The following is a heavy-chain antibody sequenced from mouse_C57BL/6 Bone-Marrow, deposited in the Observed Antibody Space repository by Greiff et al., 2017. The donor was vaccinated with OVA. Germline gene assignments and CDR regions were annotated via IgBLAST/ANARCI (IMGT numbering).Heavy chain of an antibody. Sequence: VQLQESGPGLVAPSQSLSITCTVSGFSLTSYGVDWVRQSPGKGLEWLGVIWGVGSTNYNSALKSRLSISKDNSKSQVFLKMNSLQTDDTAMYYCASAAQGAWFAYWGQGTLVTVSA. CDR3: ASAAQGAWFAY. CDR2: IWGVGST. J-gene: IGHJ3*01. CDR1: GFSLTSYG. V-gene: IGHV2-6*01. D-gene: IGHD3-2*02.